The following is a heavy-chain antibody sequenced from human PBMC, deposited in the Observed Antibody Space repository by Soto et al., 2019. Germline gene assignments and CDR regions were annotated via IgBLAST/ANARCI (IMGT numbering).Heavy chain of an antibody. D-gene: IGHD3-3*01. J-gene: IGHJ5*02. CDR3: AKYDFWIPGNFDP. CDR1: GFTFGNFW. Sequence: GGSLRLSCAASGFTFGNFWMSWVRQAPGKGLEWVANIKKDGSEKSYVDSVKGRFTVSRDNAKNSLYLEMNSLRAEDTAVYYCAKYDFWIPGNFDPRGQGTLVTVSS. V-gene: IGHV3-7*01. CDR2: IKKDGSEK.